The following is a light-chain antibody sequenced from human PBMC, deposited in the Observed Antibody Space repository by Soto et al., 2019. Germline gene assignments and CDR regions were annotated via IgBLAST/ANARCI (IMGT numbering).Light chain of an antibody. CDR3: HQYNDWARGT. CDR2: GAS. Sequence: EIVMTQSPATLSVSPGERATLYCRASQSISSYLAWYQQKPGQAPRLLIYGASTRATDIPAMFSGGGSGTGFTLAICSLQSEDFAVYYCHQYNDWARGTFGQGTKVEVK. J-gene: IGKJ1*01. CDR1: QSISSY. V-gene: IGKV3-15*01.